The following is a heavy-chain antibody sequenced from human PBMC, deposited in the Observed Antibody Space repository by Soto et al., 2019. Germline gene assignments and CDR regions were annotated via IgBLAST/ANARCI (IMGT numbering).Heavy chain of an antibody. D-gene: IGHD2-2*01. CDR1: GGSISSGGYS. CDR2: IYHSGST. CDR3: ARDMRRDAINNGFDP. V-gene: IGHV4-30-2*01. Sequence: SETLSLTCAVSGGSISSGGYSWSWIRQPPGKGLEWIGYIYHSGSTYYNPSLKSRVTISVDRSKNQFSLKLSSVTAADTAVYYCARDMRRDAINNGFDPWGQRTLVTVSS. J-gene: IGHJ5*02.